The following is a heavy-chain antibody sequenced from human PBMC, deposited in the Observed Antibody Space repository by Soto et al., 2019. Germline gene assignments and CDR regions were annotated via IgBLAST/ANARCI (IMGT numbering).Heavy chain of an antibody. V-gene: IGHV4-39*01. CDR3: ARQGNVLRFLEWHLDWFDP. CDR2: IYYSGST. D-gene: IGHD3-3*01. J-gene: IGHJ5*02. CDR1: GGSISSSSYY. Sequence: PSETLSLTCSVSGGSISSSSYYWGWIRQPPGKGLEWIGSIYYSGSTYYNPSLKSRVTISVDTSKNQFSLKLSSVTAADTAVYYCARQGNVLRFLEWHLDWFDPWGQGTLVTVSS.